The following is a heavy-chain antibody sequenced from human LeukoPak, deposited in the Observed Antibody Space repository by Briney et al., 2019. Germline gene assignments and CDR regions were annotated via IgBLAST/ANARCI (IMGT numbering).Heavy chain of an antibody. D-gene: IGHD4-23*01. CDR3: ARYRRWQDDFDI. Sequence: SETLSLTCTVSGVPISSYYWSWIRQPPGKGLEWIGDIYCSGGTNYYPSLKSRVSISLDTYNNQFLLMLSSGTAADTAVYYCARYRRWQDDFDIWGQGTMVTVSS. J-gene: IGHJ3*02. CDR2: IYCSGGT. CDR1: GVPISSYY. V-gene: IGHV4-59*08.